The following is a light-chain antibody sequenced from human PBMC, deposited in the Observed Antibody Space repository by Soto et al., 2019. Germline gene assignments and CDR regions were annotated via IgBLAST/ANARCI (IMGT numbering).Light chain of an antibody. J-gene: IGLJ1*01. Sequence: QSALTQPASVSGSPGQSITISCTGTSSDVGGYNYVSWYQQHPGKAPKLMIYEVSNRPSGVSNRFSGSKSGNTASPTISGLQAEDEADYYCSSYTSSSTYVFGTGTKLTVL. CDR3: SSYTSSSTYV. CDR2: EVS. V-gene: IGLV2-14*01. CDR1: SSDVGGYNY.